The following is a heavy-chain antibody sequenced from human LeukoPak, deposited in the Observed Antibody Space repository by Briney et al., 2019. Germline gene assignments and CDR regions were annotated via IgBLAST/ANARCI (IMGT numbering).Heavy chain of an antibody. V-gene: IGHV4-39*07. CDR2: IFYSGST. J-gene: IGHJ4*02. D-gene: IGHD3-3*01. CDR1: GGSISTSNYY. CDR3: ARLHYDFWSGYPYYFDY. Sequence: SETLSLTCTVSGGSISTSNYYWGWVRQPPGKALEWIGNIFYSGSTNYNPSLKSRVTISVDTSKNQFSLKLSSVTAADTAVYYCARLHYDFWSGYPYYFDYWGQGTLVTVSS.